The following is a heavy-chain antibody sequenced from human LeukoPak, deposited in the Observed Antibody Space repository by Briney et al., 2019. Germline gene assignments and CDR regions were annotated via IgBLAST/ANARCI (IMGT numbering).Heavy chain of an antibody. Sequence: GASVKVSCKASGYTFTGYYVYWVRQAPGQGLEWMGWINPNSGDTNYAQKFQGRVTMTEDTSTGTAYMELSSLRSEDTAVYYCATVQWELTRDAFDIWGQGTMVTVSS. CDR2: INPNSGDT. D-gene: IGHD1-26*01. CDR1: GYTFTGYY. J-gene: IGHJ3*02. CDR3: ATVQWELTRDAFDI. V-gene: IGHV1-2*02.